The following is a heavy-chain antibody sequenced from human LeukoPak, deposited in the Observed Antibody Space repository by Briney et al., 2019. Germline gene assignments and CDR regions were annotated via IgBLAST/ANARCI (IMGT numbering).Heavy chain of an antibody. CDR2: IIPIFGTA. J-gene: IGHJ6*03. Sequence: GASVKVSCKXSGGTFSSYAISWVRQAPGQGLEWMGRIIPIFGTANYAQKFQGRVTITTDESTSTAYMELSSLRSEDTAVYYCARDGIDCTGASCYSLRYYYYMDVWGKGTTVTVSS. V-gene: IGHV1-69*05. CDR3: ARDGIDCTGASCYSLRYYYYMDV. CDR1: GGTFSSYA. D-gene: IGHD2-15*01.